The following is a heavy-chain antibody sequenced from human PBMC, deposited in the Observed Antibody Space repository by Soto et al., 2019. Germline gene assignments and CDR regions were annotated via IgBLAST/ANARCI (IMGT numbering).Heavy chain of an antibody. CDR3: VIVSTPSGPNWFDP. J-gene: IGHJ5*02. V-gene: IGHV4-30-2*01. CDR2: ISHSGNT. D-gene: IGHD2-8*02. CDR1: GGSISSGRSC. Sequence: SETLSLTCSVSGGSISSGRSCWNCMRQPAGQGLEWIAYISHSGNTYYTPSLKIPVTISVSKSKNQLSLNPNSPTAADMAVYYCVIVSTPSGPNWFDPWGPGILVTVSS.